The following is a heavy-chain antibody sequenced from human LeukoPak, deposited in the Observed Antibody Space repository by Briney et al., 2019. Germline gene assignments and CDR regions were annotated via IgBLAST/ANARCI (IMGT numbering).Heavy chain of an antibody. J-gene: IGHJ4*02. Sequence: PGGSLRLSCAASGFTFVNAWMSWVRQAPGKGLEWVGRIQSRSNGGTPDYAIPVKGRFTISRDDSKNTLYLQMNSLKTDDTAVYYCTSGVGTLDFWGQGALVTVSS. D-gene: IGHD1-14*01. V-gene: IGHV3-15*01. CDR1: GFTFVNAW. CDR2: IQSRSNGGTP. CDR3: TSGVGTLDF.